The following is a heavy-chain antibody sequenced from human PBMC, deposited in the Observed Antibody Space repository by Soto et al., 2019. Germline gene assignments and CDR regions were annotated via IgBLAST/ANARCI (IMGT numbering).Heavy chain of an antibody. Sequence: ASVKVSCKASGYTFSSYALHWVRQAPGQRLEWMGWINAANGNVKYSQKFQGRVTITSDTSASTAYMELSSLRSEDTAVYYCARAVGQFDPWGQGPLVTVSS. CDR2: INAANGNV. CDR1: GYTFSSYA. D-gene: IGHD6-19*01. CDR3: ARAVGQFDP. V-gene: IGHV1-3*01. J-gene: IGHJ5*02.